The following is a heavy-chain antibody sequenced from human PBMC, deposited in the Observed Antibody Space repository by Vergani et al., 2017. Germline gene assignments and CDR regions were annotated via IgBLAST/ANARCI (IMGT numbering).Heavy chain of an antibody. D-gene: IGHD4-17*01. CDR3: ARVPNDYGDYGEAY. Sequence: QVQLVESGGGVVQPGRSLRLSCAASGFTFSSYGMHWVRQAPGKGLEWVAVIWYDGSNKYYADSVKGRFTISRDNAKNSLYLQMNSLRAEDTAVYYCARVPNDYGDYGEAYWGQGTLVTVSS. CDR1: GFTFSSYG. CDR2: IWYDGSNK. J-gene: IGHJ4*02. V-gene: IGHV3-33*01.